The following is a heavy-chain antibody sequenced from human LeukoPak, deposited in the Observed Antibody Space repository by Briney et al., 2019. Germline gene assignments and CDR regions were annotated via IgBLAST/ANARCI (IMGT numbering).Heavy chain of an antibody. CDR1: GFTLSNYS. V-gene: IGHV3-9*01. CDR3: AKDLGDYVGENSFDY. J-gene: IGHJ4*02. Sequence: PGGSLRLSCVGSGFTLSNYSMNWVRQAPGKGLEWVSGISWNSGSIGYADSVKGRFTISRDNAKNSLYLQMNSLRAEDTALYYCAKDLGDYVGENSFDYWGQGTLVTVSS. D-gene: IGHD4-17*01. CDR2: ISWNSGSI.